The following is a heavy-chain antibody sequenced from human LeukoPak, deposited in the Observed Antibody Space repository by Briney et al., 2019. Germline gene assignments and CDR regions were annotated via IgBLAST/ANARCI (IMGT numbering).Heavy chain of an antibody. D-gene: IGHD6-6*01. CDR1: GGSISSGDYY. CDR3: ARGTWSSSIDY. CDR2: IYYSGST. V-gene: IGHV4-30-4*01. Sequence: SETLSLTCTVSGGSISSGDYYWSWIRQPPGKGLEWIGYIYYSGSTYYNPSLKSRLTISGETSKNQFSLRLSSVTAADTAVYYCARGTWSSSIDYWGQGTLVTVSS. J-gene: IGHJ4*02.